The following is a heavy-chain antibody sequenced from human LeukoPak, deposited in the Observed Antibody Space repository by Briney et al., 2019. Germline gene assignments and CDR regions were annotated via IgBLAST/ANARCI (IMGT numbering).Heavy chain of an antibody. V-gene: IGHV4-59*12. Sequence: SETLSLTCTVSGGSISSYYWSWIRQPPGKGLEWIGYIYYSGSTNYNPSLKSRVTISVDTSKNQFSLKLSSVTAADTAVYYCARRAPIELMVYARGGFDPWGQGTLVTVSS. J-gene: IGHJ5*02. D-gene: IGHD2-8*01. CDR3: ARRAPIELMVYARGGFDP. CDR1: GGSISSYY. CDR2: IYYSGST.